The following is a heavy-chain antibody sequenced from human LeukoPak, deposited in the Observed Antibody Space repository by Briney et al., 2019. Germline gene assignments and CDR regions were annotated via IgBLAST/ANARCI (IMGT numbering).Heavy chain of an antibody. J-gene: IGHJ4*02. CDR1: GFTFSTYA. D-gene: IGHD1-14*01. CDR3: AKDRNRYRRSFYY. CDR2: ISGTGSYT. V-gene: IGHV3-23*01. Sequence: GGSLRLSCAASGFTFSTYAPSWVRQAPGKGLEWVSGISGTGSYTYYADSVKGRFTISRDNSKNTLYLQMNGLRADDAAVYYCAKDRNRYRRSFYYCGQGTLVTVSS.